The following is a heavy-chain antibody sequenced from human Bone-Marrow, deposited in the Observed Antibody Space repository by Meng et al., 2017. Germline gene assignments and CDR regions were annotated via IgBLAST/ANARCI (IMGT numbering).Heavy chain of an antibody. CDR1: GMPFITAW. CDR2: IKSNTDGVTT. Sequence: EVQLVESGGGLVNPGGYLRLSCAVSGMPFITAWMSWVRQTPGKGVEWVGRIKSNTDGVTTDYAAPVKGRFIISRDDSKDTLSLQMNRLQIEDTGVYYCATPLHAYDNCGQGTLVTVSS. J-gene: IGHJ4*02. CDR3: ATPLHAYDN. D-gene: IGHD3-9*01. V-gene: IGHV3-15*05.